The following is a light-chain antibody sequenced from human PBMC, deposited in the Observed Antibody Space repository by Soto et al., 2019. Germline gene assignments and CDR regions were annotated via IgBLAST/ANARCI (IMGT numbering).Light chain of an antibody. CDR1: QSIGSY. CDR2: AAS. V-gene: IGKV1-39*01. Sequence: DIQMTQFPSSLSSSVVDRVTVTGRSIQSIGSYLYWYQQKPGNAPNLLIYAASSLQSGGPSRFSGSGSVTDFTLTISSLQPEDFATYYCKQSYAVPITFGQGTRLEIK. J-gene: IGKJ5*01. CDR3: KQSYAVPIT.